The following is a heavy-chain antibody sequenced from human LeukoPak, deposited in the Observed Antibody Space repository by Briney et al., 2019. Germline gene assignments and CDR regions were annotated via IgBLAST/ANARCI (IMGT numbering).Heavy chain of an antibody. CDR3: ARVDFGGQLWDFDY. CDR1: GYTFTGYY. CDR2: INPNSGGT. D-gene: IGHD5-18*01. J-gene: IGHJ4*02. Sequence: ASVKVSCKASGYTFTGYYMHWVRQAPGQGLERMGWINPNSGGTNYAQKFQGRVTMTSDTSISTAYMELSRLRSDDTAVYYCARVDFGGQLWDFDYWGQGTLVTVSS. V-gene: IGHV1-2*02.